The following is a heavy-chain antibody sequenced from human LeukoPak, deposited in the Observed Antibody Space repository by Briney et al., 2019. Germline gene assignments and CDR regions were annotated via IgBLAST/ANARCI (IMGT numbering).Heavy chain of an antibody. CDR3: ASSITIFEFVWFDP. CDR1: GGTFSSYA. Sequence: EASVKVSCTASGGTFSSYAISWVRQAPGQGLEWMGGIIPIFGTANYAQKFQGRVTITTDESTSTAYMELSSLRSEDTAVYYCASSITIFEFVWFDPWGQGTLVTVSS. V-gene: IGHV1-69*05. CDR2: IIPIFGTA. D-gene: IGHD3-3*01. J-gene: IGHJ5*02.